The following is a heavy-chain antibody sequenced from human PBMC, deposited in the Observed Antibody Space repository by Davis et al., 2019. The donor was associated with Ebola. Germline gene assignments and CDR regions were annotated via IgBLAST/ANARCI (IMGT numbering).Heavy chain of an antibody. D-gene: IGHD6-19*01. J-gene: IGHJ4*02. CDR1: GYTFTNYG. CDR2: INAYNSKT. V-gene: IGHV1-18*01. Sequence: ASVKVSCKASGYTFTNYGVTWVRQAPGQGLEWMGWINAYNSKTNYAQKLQDRVTMSIDTSINTAYMELRSLRPDDTAVYFCVREVVGLAVLVDYWGQGTLVTVSS. CDR3: VREVVGLAVLVDY.